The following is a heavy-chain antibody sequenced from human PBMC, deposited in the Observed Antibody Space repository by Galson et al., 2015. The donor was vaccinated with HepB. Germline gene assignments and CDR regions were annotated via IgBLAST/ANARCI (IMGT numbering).Heavy chain of an antibody. D-gene: IGHD3-10*01. CDR1: GFTFSSYG. CDR2: IWYDGSNK. V-gene: IGHV3-33*01. CDR3: AREGYYGSGSYYNNRFDY. Sequence: SLRLSCAASGFTFSSYGMHWVRQAPGKGLEWVAVIWYDGSNKYYADSVKGRFTISRDNSKNTLYLQMNSLRAEDTAVYYCAREGYYGSGSYYNNRFDYWGQGTLVTVSS. J-gene: IGHJ4*02.